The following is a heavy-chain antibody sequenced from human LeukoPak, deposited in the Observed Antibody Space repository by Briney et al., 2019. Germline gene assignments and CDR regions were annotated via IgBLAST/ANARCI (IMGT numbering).Heavy chain of an antibody. Sequence: GGSLRLSCAASGFTFSSYWMNWVRQAPGTGLEWVANINQDGSTKYYLDSVKGRFTISRDNAKNSLYLQMNSLRAEDTAVYYCARDNDLLRYFDWPLDYWGQGTLVTVSS. J-gene: IGHJ4*02. D-gene: IGHD3-9*01. CDR2: INQDGSTK. CDR1: GFTFSSYW. V-gene: IGHV3-7*01. CDR3: ARDNDLLRYFDWPLDY.